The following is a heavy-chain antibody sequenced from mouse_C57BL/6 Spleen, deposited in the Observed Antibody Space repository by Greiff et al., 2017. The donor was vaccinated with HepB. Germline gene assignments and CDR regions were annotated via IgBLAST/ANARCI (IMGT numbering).Heavy chain of an antibody. CDR3: ARMGGNPWYFDV. CDR1: GYTFTNYW. CDR2: IYPGGGYT. V-gene: IGHV1-63*01. D-gene: IGHD2-1*01. Sequence: VQLQESGAELVRPGTSVKMSCKASGYTFTNYWIGWAKQRPGHGLEWIGDIYPGGGYTNYNEKFKGKATLTADKSSSTAYMQFSSLTSEDSAIYYCARMGGNPWYFDVWGTGTTVTVSS. J-gene: IGHJ1*03.